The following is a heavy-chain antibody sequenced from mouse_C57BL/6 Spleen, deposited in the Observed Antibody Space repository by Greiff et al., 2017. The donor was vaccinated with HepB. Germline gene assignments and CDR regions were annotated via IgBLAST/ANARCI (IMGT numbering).Heavy chain of an antibody. Sequence: EVKLMESGGGLVQPGGSLSLSCAASGFTFTDYYMSWVRQPPGKALEWLGFIRNKANGYTTEYSASVKGRFTISRDNSQSILYLQMNALRAEDSATYYCARSLNPAWFAYWGQGTLVTVSA. CDR2: IRNKANGYTT. V-gene: IGHV7-3*01. J-gene: IGHJ3*01. CDR1: GFTFTDYY. CDR3: ARSLNPAWFAY.